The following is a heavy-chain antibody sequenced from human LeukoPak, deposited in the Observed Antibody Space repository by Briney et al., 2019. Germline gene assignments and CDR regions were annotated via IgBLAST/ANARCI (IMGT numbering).Heavy chain of an antibody. CDR1: GFTFSNYG. V-gene: IGHV3-33*06. J-gene: IGHJ4*02. Sequence: GRSLRLSCAASGFTFSNYGMHWVRQAPGKGLEWVAVIWYDGSIKYYADSVKGRFSISRDNSKNTLYLQMNSLRAEDTAVYYCAKDRQSRGSLGFDYWGQGALVIVSS. D-gene: IGHD3-22*01. CDR2: IWYDGSIK. CDR3: AKDRQSRGSLGFDY.